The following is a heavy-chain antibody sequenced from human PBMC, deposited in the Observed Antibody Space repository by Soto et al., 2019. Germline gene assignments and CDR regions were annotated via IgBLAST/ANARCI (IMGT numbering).Heavy chain of an antibody. CDR1: GGSISSSSYY. V-gene: IGHV4-39*01. J-gene: IGHJ6*03. CDR2: IYYSGST. CDR3: ARLYGDYYYYMDV. D-gene: IGHD4-17*01. Sequence: QLQLQESGPGLVKPSETLSLTCTVSGGSISSSSYYWGWIRQPPGKGLEWIGSIYYSGSTYYNPSLKSRVTISVDTSKNQFSLKLSSVTAADTAVYYCARLYGDYYYYMDVWGKGTTVTVSS.